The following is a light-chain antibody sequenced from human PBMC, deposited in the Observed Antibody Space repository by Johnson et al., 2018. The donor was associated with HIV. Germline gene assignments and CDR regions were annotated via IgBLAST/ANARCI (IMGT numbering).Light chain of an antibody. J-gene: IGLJ1*01. CDR2: DNN. CDR1: SSNIGNNY. Sequence: QSVLTQPPSVSAAPGQKVTISCSGSSSNIGNNYVSWYQQLPGTAPKLLIYDNNKRPSGIPGRFSGSKSGPSATLGITGLQTGDEADYYCGTWDSSLTSYVFGAGTKVDVL. V-gene: IGLV1-51*01. CDR3: GTWDSSLTSYV.